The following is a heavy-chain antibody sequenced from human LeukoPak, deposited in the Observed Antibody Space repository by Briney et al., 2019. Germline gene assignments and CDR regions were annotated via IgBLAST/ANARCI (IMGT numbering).Heavy chain of an antibody. V-gene: IGHV3-23*01. CDR2: IRGDSGGA. CDR3: TKDPNGDYIGAFDP. Sequence: GGSLRLSCAAPGLTFSNYAMTWVRQAPGKGLEWVSSIRGDSGGAVYTDSVKGRFTTSRDNSKNMLYMQMNSLRAEDTALYYCTKDPNGDYIGAFDPWGQGTLVTVSS. D-gene: IGHD4-17*01. J-gene: IGHJ5*02. CDR1: GLTFSNYA.